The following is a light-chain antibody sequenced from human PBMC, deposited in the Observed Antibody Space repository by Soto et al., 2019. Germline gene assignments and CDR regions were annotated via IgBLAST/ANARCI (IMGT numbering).Light chain of an antibody. Sequence: DIQMTQSPSSLSTFVGDTVTITCRASHGIDKYLNWYRQKPGKAPNLLIYTTSTLQSGVPSRFSGSGYRTHFTLTISSLLPEDFATYYCQQSYVTPYTFGQGTKLQIK. J-gene: IGKJ2*01. CDR3: QQSYVTPYT. CDR2: TTS. CDR1: HGIDKY. V-gene: IGKV1-39*01.